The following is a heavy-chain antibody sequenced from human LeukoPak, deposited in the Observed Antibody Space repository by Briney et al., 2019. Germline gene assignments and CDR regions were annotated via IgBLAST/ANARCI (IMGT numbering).Heavy chain of an antibody. CDR2: VDPEDGET. J-gene: IGHJ3*02. D-gene: IGHD2-21*01. CDR1: GYTFTGYY. V-gene: IGHV1-69-2*01. CDR3: ATASYCGGDCYWPDAFDI. Sequence: ASVKVSCKASGYTFTGYYMHWVRQAPGQGLEWMGLVDPEDGETIYAEKFQGRVTITADTSTDTAYMELSSLRSEDTAVYYCATASYCGGDCYWPDAFDIWGQGTMVTVSS.